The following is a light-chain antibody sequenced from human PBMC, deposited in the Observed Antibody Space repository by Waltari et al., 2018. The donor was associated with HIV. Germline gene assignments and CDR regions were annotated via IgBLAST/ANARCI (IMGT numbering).Light chain of an antibody. Sequence: SYVLSQPSSVSVAPGKTAKITCAGNNIETKSVHWYQQRPCQAPVLVIYYDTDRASGIPERFSGSNSGNTATLTITRVEAGDEADYYCQVWDSDSDEKVFGGGTKLTVL. V-gene: IGLV3-21*04. CDR3: QVWDSDSDEKV. CDR2: YDT. CDR1: NIETKS. J-gene: IGLJ3*02.